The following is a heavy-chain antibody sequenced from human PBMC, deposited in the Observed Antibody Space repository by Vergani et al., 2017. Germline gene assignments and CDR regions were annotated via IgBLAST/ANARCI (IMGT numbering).Heavy chain of an antibody. CDR3: ARGERYSYGYVDY. D-gene: IGHD5-18*01. J-gene: IGHJ4*02. CDR2: INHSGST. Sequence: QVQLQQWGAGLLKPSETLSLTCAVYGGSFSGYYWSWIRQPPGKGLEWIGEINHSGSTNYNPSLKSRVTISVDTSKNQFSLKLSSVTAAATAVYYCARGERYSYGYVDYWGQGTLVTVSS. CDR1: GGSFSGYY. V-gene: IGHV4-34*01.